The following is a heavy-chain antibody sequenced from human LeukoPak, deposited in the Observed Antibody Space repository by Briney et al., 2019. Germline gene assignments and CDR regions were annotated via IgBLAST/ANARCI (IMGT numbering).Heavy chain of an antibody. CDR3: AKWLSGSYYSSFDY. D-gene: IGHD3-10*01. J-gene: IGHJ4*02. CDR1: GFTFNSYA. CDR2: LVGSGGGI. Sequence: GGSLRLSCAASGFTFNSYAMSWVRQAPGKGLEWVSTLVGSGGGIYYAESVKGRFTISRDNSKNTLYLQMNSLRAEDTAVYYCAKWLSGSYYSSFDYWGQGTLVTVFS. V-gene: IGHV3-23*01.